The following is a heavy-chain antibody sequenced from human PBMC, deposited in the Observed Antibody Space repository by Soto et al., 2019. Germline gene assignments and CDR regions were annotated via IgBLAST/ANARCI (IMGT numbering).Heavy chain of an antibody. V-gene: IGHV3-66*01. CDR2: IYSDGST. CDR1: GFTVNSNY. D-gene: IGHD3-9*01. CDR3: ATLTKYDILTGFYPC. J-gene: IGHJ4*02. Sequence: EVQLVESGGGLVQPGGSLRLSCAASGFTVNSNYMSWVRQAPGKGLEWVSVIYSDGSTYYADSVKGRFIISRDHSNNTLYFQMNSRRAEDTAVYYCATLTKYDILTGFYPCWGQGTLVTVSS.